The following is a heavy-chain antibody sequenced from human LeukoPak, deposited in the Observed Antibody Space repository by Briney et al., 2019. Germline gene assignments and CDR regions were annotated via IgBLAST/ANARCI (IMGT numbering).Heavy chain of an antibody. Sequence: PSETLSLTCTVSDGSIRSYYWSWIRQPPGKELEWIGYIYYSGNTFYNPSLRSRVTLSMDTSKNRVSLKLKSVTAADTAVYLCARAVLYWYFDLWGRGTLVTVSS. J-gene: IGHJ2*01. V-gene: IGHV4-59*01. D-gene: IGHD6-6*01. CDR2: IYYSGNT. CDR1: DGSIRSYY. CDR3: ARAVLYWYFDL.